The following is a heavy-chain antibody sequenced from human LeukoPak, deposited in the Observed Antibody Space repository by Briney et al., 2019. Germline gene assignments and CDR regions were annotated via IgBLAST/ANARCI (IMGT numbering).Heavy chain of an antibody. J-gene: IGHJ6*03. CDR2: MNPNSGNT. Sequence: ASVKVSCKASGYTFISYDINWVRQATGQGLEWMGWMNPNSGNTGYAQKFQGRVTMTRNTSISTAYMELSSLRSEDTAVYYCARRDHTYYDFWSGYYSYYMDVWGKGTTVTVSS. CDR1: GYTFISYD. D-gene: IGHD3-3*01. V-gene: IGHV1-8*01. CDR3: ARRDHTYYDFWSGYYSYYMDV.